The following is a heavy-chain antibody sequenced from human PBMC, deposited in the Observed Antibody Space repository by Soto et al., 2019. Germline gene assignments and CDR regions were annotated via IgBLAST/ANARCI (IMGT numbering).Heavy chain of an antibody. CDR1: GGSLSSSRYY. J-gene: IGHJ3*02. CDR3: ARVERGTATTVVDAFDI. Sequence: SETLSLTCTVSGGSLSSSRYYWGWLHQPPGKGLEWIGGIYYSGSTYYNPSLKSRVTISVDTSKNQFSLKMSFVTAADTALYYCARVERGTATTVVDAFDIWGPGTMVTVSS. CDR2: IYYSGST. V-gene: IGHV4-39*01. D-gene: IGHD1-1*01.